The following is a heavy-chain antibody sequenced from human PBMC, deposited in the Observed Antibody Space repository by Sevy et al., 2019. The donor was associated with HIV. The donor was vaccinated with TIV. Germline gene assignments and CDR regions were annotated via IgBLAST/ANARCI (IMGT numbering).Heavy chain of an antibody. J-gene: IGHJ4*02. D-gene: IGHD3-22*01. CDR1: GYTLTQLS. V-gene: IGHV1-24*01. CDR2: FDPEDGET. Sequence: ASVKASCKVSGYTLTQLSMHWVRQAPGKGLEWMGSFDPEDGETLYAQKFQGRVTMTEDTSTDTAYMELRSLRSEDTVVYYCATTKDYYDSSGSPFDYWGQGTLVTVSS. CDR3: ATTKDYYDSSGSPFDY.